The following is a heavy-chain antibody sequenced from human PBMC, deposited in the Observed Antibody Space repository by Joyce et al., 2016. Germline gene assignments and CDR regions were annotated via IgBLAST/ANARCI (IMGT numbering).Heavy chain of an antibody. CDR2: MSNYGNNE. J-gene: IGHJ3*02. CDR3: TRDLEVVTDSDEAFDI. V-gene: IGHV3-33*05. Sequence: QVQLAESGGGVVQPGRSLILSCAAFGFTFRNYGMHWVRQAPGKELGGVAVMSNYGNNEDYADSVKGRFTISRDNSKSTLYLEMNSLRDEDTAVYFCTRDLEVVTDSDEAFDIWGQGTMVTVTS. CDR1: GFTFRNYG. D-gene: IGHD2-21*02.